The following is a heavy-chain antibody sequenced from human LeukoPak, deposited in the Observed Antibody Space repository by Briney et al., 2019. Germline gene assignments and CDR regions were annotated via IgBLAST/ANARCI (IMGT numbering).Heavy chain of an antibody. V-gene: IGHV3-23*01. Sequence: GGSLRLSCAASGFTFSSYAMTWVRQAQGKGLEWVSSISAGGDITYYADSVKGRFTISRDNSKSTLYMEMNSMRGEDTAVYYCAKVANSESPGWGQGTPVTVSS. CDR2: ISAGGDIT. D-gene: IGHD1-26*01. J-gene: IGHJ1*01. CDR1: GFTFSSYA. CDR3: AKVANSESPG.